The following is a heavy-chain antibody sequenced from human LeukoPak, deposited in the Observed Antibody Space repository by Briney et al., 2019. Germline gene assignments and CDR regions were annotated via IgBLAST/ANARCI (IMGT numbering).Heavy chain of an antibody. D-gene: IGHD6-19*01. CDR3: ARISLSGWVNDH. V-gene: IGHV3-74*01. Sequence: PGGSLRLSCAASGFTFSSHWMHWVRQAPGKGLVWVTRISSDGSSTSYADSVKGRFTISRDNAKNTLYLQMSSLRAEDTAMYYCARISLSGWVNDHWGQGTLVIVSS. J-gene: IGHJ4*02. CDR2: ISSDGSST. CDR1: GFTFSSHW.